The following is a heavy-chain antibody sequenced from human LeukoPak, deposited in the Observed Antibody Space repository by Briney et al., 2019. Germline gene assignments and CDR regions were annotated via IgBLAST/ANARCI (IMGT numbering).Heavy chain of an antibody. CDR3: ARERKTYSSGWYHWFDP. CDR1: GFTFSSYA. Sequence: GGSLRLSCAASGFTFSSYAMSWVRQAPGKGLEWVSAISGSGGSTYYADSVKGRFTISRDNSKNTLYLQMNSLRAEDTAVYYCARERKTYSSGWYHWFDPWGQGTLVTVSS. D-gene: IGHD6-19*01. J-gene: IGHJ5*02. V-gene: IGHV3-23*01. CDR2: ISGSGGST.